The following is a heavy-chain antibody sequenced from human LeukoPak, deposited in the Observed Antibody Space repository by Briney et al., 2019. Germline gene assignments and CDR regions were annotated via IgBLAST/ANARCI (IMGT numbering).Heavy chain of an antibody. CDR2: IYYSKNT. D-gene: IGHD5-18*01. CDR3: VSPRGFSYGYFDY. J-gene: IGHJ4*02. Sequence: WEPLSPTSTISDVSISSSSAYWGQLLEPPGKGIEWIVSIYYSKNTYYNPSLKSRVTISADTSKNQFSLTLGSVSATDTAVYYCVSPRGFSYGYFDYWGQGTLVTVSS. CDR1: DVSISSSSAY. V-gene: IGHV4-39*01.